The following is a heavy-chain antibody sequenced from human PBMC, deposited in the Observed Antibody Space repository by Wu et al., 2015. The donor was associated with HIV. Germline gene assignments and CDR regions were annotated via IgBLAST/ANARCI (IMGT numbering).Heavy chain of an antibody. V-gene: IGHV1-69*05. D-gene: IGHD6-19*01. CDR3: ATPRSPGFSSAWPTYFDY. Sequence: QDQLVQSGAEVKKPGSSVKISCKASGNTFNAINWLRQAPGQGLEWMGGIIPLFGTTEYAHIFQGRVTITTDESTSTAYMRLSSLTSADTAVYYCATPRSPGFSSAWPTYFDYWGQGTLLTVSS. J-gene: IGHJ4*02. CDR2: IIPLFGTT. CDR1: GNTFNA.